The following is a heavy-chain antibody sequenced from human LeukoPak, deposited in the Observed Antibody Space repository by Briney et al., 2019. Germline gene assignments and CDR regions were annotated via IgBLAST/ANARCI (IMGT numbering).Heavy chain of an antibody. J-gene: IGHJ3*02. CDR2: ISGSGGST. CDR1: GFTFSSYA. Sequence: PGGSLRLSCAASGFTFSSYAMSWVRQAPGKGLEWVSAISGSGGSTYYADSVKGRFTISRDNSKNTLYLQMSSLRAEDTAVYYCAKHLWFGELLLDDAFDIWGQGTMVTVSS. CDR3: AKHLWFGELLLDDAFDI. V-gene: IGHV3-23*01. D-gene: IGHD3-10*01.